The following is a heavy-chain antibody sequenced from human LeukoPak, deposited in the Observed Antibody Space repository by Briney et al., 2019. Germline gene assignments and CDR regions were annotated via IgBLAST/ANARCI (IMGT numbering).Heavy chain of an antibody. CDR1: GYTFTNYI. V-gene: IGHV1-2*02. CDR3: ARVYSSGWYGGAFDI. J-gene: IGHJ3*02. Sequence: ASVKVSCKASGYTFTNYIISWVRQAPGQGLEWMGWINPNSGGTNYAQKFQGRVTMTRDTSIRTAYMELSRLRSDDTAVYYCARVYSSGWYGGAFDIWGQGTMVTVSS. CDR2: INPNSGGT. D-gene: IGHD6-19*01.